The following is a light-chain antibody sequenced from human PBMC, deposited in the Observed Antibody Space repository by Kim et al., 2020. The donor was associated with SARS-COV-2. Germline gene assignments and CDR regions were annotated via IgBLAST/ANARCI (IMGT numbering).Light chain of an antibody. Sequence: GQTITISGPGPGRGVDGSNYVSWYTQHPGEAPKLMIYDVSHRPSGVSHRFSGSKSGNTASLTISGLQAEDEADYYCSSYTSSSTWVFGGGTQLTVL. V-gene: IGLV2-14*03. J-gene: IGLJ3*02. CDR2: DVS. CDR3: SSYTSSSTWV. CDR1: GRGVDGSNY.